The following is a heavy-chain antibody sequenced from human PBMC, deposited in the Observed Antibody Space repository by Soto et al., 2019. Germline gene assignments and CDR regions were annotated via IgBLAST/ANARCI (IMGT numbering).Heavy chain of an antibody. V-gene: IGHV4-59*01. CDR2: VSGSGTV. J-gene: IGHJ4*02. CDR3: ARDQVGFDY. Sequence: LSLTCNVSRTSISSSYWSWIRRPPGKGLEWIGYVSGSGTVSYNPSLKSRVTISADASKNQVSLRLTSVTAADTAVYYCARDQVGFDYWGPGIMVTVSS. CDR1: RTSISSSY.